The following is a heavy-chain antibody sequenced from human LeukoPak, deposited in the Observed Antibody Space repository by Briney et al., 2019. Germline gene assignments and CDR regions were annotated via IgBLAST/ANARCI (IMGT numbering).Heavy chain of an antibody. CDR3: ARGVDFDWLLVDY. J-gene: IGHJ4*02. Sequence: KFQGRLTMTSDTSISTAYMELSRLRSDDTAVYYCARGVDFDWLLVDYWGQGTLVTVSS. D-gene: IGHD3-9*01. V-gene: IGHV1-2*02.